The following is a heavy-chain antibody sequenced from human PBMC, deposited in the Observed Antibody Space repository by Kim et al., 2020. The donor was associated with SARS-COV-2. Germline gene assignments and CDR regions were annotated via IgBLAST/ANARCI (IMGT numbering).Heavy chain of an antibody. CDR2: IYYSGST. J-gene: IGHJ5*02. CDR3: ARYSNYAGDWFDP. Sequence: TLSLTCTVSGGSISSGDYYWTWIRQPPGKGLEWIGYIYYSGSTYYSPSLKSRVTISVDTSKNQFSLKLTSVSAADTAIYYCARYSNYAGDWFDPWGQGT. D-gene: IGHD4-4*01. V-gene: IGHV4-30-4*01. CDR1: GGSISSGDYY.